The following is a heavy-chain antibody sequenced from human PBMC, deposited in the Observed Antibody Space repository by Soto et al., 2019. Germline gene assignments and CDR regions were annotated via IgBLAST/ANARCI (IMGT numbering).Heavy chain of an antibody. CDR2: IYYNGDT. CDR1: GGPFSSGGYY. CDR3: ARGDCMVSSVFDY. D-gene: IGHD3-10*01. V-gene: IGHV4-31*03. Sequence: SETLSLTCTVSGGPFSSGGYYWSWIRQEPGKGLEWIGYIYYNGDTSYNPSLKSRVTISADTSKTQSSLKLSSVTAADTAVYYCARGDCMVSSVFDYWGQGMLVTVSS. J-gene: IGHJ4*02.